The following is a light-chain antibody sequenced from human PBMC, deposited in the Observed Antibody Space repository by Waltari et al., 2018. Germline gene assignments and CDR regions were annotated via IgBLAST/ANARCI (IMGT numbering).Light chain of an antibody. CDR1: TSGVGRYDF. Sequence: QSALTQPPSASGSPGQSVTISCTGPTSGVGRYDFVSWYQQHPGKVPKLIIYEVNRRPSGVPDRFSGSKSGNTASLTVSGLRAEDEADYYCSSYAGTNNLVFGGGTKLTVL. J-gene: IGLJ3*02. CDR3: SSYAGTNNLV. CDR2: EVN. V-gene: IGLV2-8*01.